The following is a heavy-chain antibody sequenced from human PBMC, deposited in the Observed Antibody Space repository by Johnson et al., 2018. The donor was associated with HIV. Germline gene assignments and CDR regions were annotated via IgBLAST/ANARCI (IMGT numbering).Heavy chain of an antibody. D-gene: IGHD5-12*01. V-gene: IGHV3-23*04. Sequence: VQLVESGGGVVQPGGSLRLSCAASGFTFSNAWMSWVRQAPGKGLEWVSAISGSGGSTYYADSVKGRFTISRDNSKNTLYLQMNSLRAEDTAVYYCAGLPDAFDIWGQGTMVTVSS. J-gene: IGHJ3*02. CDR1: GFTFSNAW. CDR2: ISGSGGST. CDR3: AGLPDAFDI.